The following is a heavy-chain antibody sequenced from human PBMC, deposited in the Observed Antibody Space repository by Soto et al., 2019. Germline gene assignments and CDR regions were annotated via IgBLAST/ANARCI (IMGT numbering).Heavy chain of an antibody. J-gene: IGHJ5*02. CDR3: AREDIVVGWNWFDP. CDR2: IYTSGST. V-gene: IGHV4-4*07. CDR1: GGSISSYY. D-gene: IGHD2-2*01. Sequence: KPSETLSLTCTVSGGSISSYYWSWIRRPAGKGLEWIGRIYTSGSTDYNPSLKSRVTMSVDTSKNQFSLKLSSVTAADTAVYYCAREDIVVGWNWFDPWGQGTLVTVSS.